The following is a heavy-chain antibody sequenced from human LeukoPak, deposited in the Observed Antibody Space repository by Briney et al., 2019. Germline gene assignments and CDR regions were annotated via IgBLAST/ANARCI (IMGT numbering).Heavy chain of an antibody. CDR2: IVPVIEIA. D-gene: IGHD6-6*01. CDR3: ARDNGPEQLVAGFDY. J-gene: IGHJ4*02. Sequence: GASVKVSCKASGGTLITHIISWVRQAPGQGLEWMGRIVPVIEIANYAQKFQGRVTITADESTSTAYMELSSLRSEDTAVYYCARDNGPEQLVAGFDYWGQGTLVTVSS. CDR1: GGTLITHI. V-gene: IGHV1-69*04.